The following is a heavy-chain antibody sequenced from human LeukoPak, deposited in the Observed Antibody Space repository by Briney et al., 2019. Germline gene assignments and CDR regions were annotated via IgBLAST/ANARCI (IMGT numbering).Heavy chain of an antibody. D-gene: IGHD3-10*01. J-gene: IGHJ4*02. CDR2: ISYDGSNK. CDR3: AKDHDWFGETPPGPLDY. V-gene: IGHV3-30*18. CDR1: GFTFSSYG. Sequence: GGSLRLSCAASGFTFSSYGMHWARQAPGKGLEWVAVISYDGSNKYYADSVKGRFTISRDNSKNTLYLQMNSLRAEDTAVYYCAKDHDWFGETPPGPLDYWGQGTLVTVSS.